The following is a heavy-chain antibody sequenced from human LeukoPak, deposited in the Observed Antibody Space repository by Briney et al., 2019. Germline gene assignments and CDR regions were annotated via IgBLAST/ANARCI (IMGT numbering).Heavy chain of an antibody. V-gene: IGHV3-48*01. CDR2: ISDSSSTI. J-gene: IGHJ4*02. Sequence: GGSLTLSCAASGFTFSIYSMNWVRQAPGKGLEWVSYISDSSSTIYYTDSVKGRFTISRDNAKSSLYLQMNSLRAEDTAVYYCAKDRVRNFDYWGQGTLVTVSS. CDR1: GFTFSIYS. D-gene: IGHD1-1*01. CDR3: AKDRVRNFDY.